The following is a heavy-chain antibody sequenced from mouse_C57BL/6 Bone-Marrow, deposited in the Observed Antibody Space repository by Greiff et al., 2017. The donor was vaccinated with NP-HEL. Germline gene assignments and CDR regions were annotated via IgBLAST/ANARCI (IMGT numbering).Heavy chain of an antibody. CDR3: ARKGIYYDYDESVAY. D-gene: IGHD2-4*01. J-gene: IGHJ3*01. V-gene: IGHV1-85*01. Sequence: VQLQQSGPELVKPGASVKLSCKASGYTFTSYDINWVKQRPGQGLEWIGWIYPRDGSTKYNEKFKGKATLTVDTSSSTAYMELHSLTSEDSAVYFCARKGIYYDYDESVAYWGQGTLVTVSA. CDR2: IYPRDGST. CDR1: GYTFTSYD.